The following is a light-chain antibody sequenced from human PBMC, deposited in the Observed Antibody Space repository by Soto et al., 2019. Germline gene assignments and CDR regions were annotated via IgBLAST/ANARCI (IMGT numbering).Light chain of an antibody. J-gene: IGLJ2*01. CDR1: SSDVGGYNY. V-gene: IGLV2-14*03. Sequence: YALTQPASVSGSPGQSITISCTGTSSDVGGYNYVSWYQQHPGKAPKLLIYDVSNRPSGVSNRFSGSKSGNTASLTISGLQAEDEADYYCGSYRSSSAPVFGGGTKLTVL. CDR2: DVS. CDR3: GSYRSSSAPV.